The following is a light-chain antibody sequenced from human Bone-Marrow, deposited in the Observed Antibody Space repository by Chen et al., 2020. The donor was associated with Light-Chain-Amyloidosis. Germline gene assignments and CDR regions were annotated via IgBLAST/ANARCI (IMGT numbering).Light chain of an antibody. J-gene: IGLJ3*02. Sequence: SYLLTQPSSVSAAPVQTATIACGGNNIGSTSVPWYQQTPGQAPLLVVYDDSDRPSGIPERLSGSNSGNTATLTISRVEAGDEADYYCQVWDRSSDRPVFGGGTKLTVL. CDR3: QVWDRSSDRPV. V-gene: IGLV3-21*02. CDR1: NIGSTS. CDR2: DDS.